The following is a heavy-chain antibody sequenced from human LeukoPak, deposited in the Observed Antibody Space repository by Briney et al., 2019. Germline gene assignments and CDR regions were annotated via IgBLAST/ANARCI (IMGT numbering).Heavy chain of an antibody. CDR2: INPNSGGT. CDR1: GYTFTSYG. Sequence: GASVKVSCKASGYTFTSYGISWVRQAPGQGLEWMGWINPNSGGTNYAQKFQGRVTMTRDTSISTAYMELSRLRSDDTAVYYCARDMGYNWNYVESYWGQGTLVTVSS. J-gene: IGHJ4*02. D-gene: IGHD1-7*01. V-gene: IGHV1-2*02. CDR3: ARDMGYNWNYVESY.